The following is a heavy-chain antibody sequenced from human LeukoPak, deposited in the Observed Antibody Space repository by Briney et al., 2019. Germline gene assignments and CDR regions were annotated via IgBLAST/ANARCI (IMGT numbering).Heavy chain of an antibody. D-gene: IGHD3-3*01. CDR3: ARDYPSGYYSFWFDP. J-gene: IGHJ5*02. CDR1: GGSVCSGGYY. CDR2: IFTSGST. Sequence: SETLSLTCTVSGGSVCSGGYYWGWIRHPPGRGLEWIGRIFTSGSTNYNPSLKSRVTMSVDTSKNQFSLKLSSVTAADTAVYYCARDYPSGYYSFWFDPWGQGTLVTVSS. V-gene: IGHV4-61*08.